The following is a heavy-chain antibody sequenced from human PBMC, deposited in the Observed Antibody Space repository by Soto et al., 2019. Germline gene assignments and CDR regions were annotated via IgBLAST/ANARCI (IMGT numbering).Heavy chain of an antibody. CDR2: ISPYNTNA. V-gene: IGHV1-18*04. J-gene: IGHJ5*01. CDR1: GYSFTTYG. Sequence: QVLLVQSAAEVKKPGASVKVSCKASGYSFTTYGFTWVRQAPGQGLEWMGWISPYNTNARSAQKFQGRVTMTTDSSATTVYMEPRSLTSDDTAVYYCARRQSSSWYRDWFDLWGQGTLVTVS. D-gene: IGHD6-13*01. CDR3: ARRQSSSWYRDWFDL.